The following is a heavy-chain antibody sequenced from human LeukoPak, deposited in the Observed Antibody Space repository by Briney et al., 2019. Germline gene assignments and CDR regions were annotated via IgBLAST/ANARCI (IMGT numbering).Heavy chain of an antibody. CDR2: ISYDGSNK. V-gene: IGHV3-30*03. CDR1: GFTFSSYG. J-gene: IGHJ3*02. D-gene: IGHD2-2*01. CDR3: ASSTSDAFDI. Sequence: GGSLRLSCAASGFTFSSYGMHWVRQAPGKGLEWVAVISYDGSNKYYADSVKGRFTISRVNSKNTLYLQMNSLRAEDTAVYYCASSTSDAFDIWGQGTMVTVSS.